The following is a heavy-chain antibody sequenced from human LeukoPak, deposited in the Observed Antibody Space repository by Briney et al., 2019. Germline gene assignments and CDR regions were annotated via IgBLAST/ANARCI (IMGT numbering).Heavy chain of an antibody. V-gene: IGHV4-34*01. D-gene: IGHD6-13*01. J-gene: IGHJ4*02. CDR1: GGSFSGYY. Sequence: SETLSLTCAVYGGSFSGYYWSWIRQPPGKGLEWIGEINHSGSTNYNPSLKSRVTISVDTSKNQFSLKLSSVTAADTAVYYCARHSSSWLVDYWGQGTLVTVSS. CDR2: INHSGST. CDR3: ARHSSSWLVDY.